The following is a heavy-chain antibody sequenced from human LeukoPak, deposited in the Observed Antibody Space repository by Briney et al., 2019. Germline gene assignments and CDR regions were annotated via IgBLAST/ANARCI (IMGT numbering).Heavy chain of an antibody. D-gene: IGHD4-17*01. Sequence: GGSLRLSCAASGFTFDDYGMSWVRQAPGKGLEWVSSISGSGGSTYYADSVKGRFTISRDNSKNTLYLQMNSLRAEDTAVYYCATPPTVTRNYWGQGTLVTVSS. CDR3: ATPPTVTRNY. V-gene: IGHV3-23*01. CDR1: GFTFDDYG. J-gene: IGHJ4*02. CDR2: ISGSGGST.